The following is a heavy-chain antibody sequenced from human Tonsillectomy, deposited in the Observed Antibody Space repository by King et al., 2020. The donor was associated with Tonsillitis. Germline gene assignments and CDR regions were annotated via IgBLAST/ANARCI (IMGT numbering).Heavy chain of an antibody. J-gene: IGHJ4*02. CDR3: ATGLGRTNGDC. D-gene: IGHD3-16*01. CDR1: GFTFSNAW. Sequence: VQLVESGGGLVKTGGSLILSCAASGFTFSNAWMIWFRQAPGKRLEWVGRIEPTPVGWTTNYAAPVKGRFTISRDDPKDTLYLQMNSLRTDDTAVYYCATGLGRTNGDCWGQGALVTVSS. CDR2: IEPTPVGWTT. V-gene: IGHV3-15*04.